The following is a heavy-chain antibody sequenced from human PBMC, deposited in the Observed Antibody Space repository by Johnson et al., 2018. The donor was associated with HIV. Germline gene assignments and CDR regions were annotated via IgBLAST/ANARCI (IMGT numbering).Heavy chain of an antibody. CDR1: GFTFSNAW. D-gene: IGHD6-19*01. CDR3: TTARNRLWSSSGWTWFWAFDI. CDR2: LKSKTDGGKQ. V-gene: IGHV3-15*01. J-gene: IGHJ3*02. Sequence: VQLVESGGGVVQPGRSLRLSCEASGFTFSNAWMSWVRQAPGKGLEWVGRLKSKTDGGKQDYAAPVKGRFTISRDDSKNTLYLQRNSLKTEATAVYYCTTARNRLWSSSGWTWFWAFDIWGQGTMVTVSS.